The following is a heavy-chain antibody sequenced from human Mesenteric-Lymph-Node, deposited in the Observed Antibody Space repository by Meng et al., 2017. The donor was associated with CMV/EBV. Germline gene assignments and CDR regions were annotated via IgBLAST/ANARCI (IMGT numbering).Heavy chain of an antibody. CDR3: ARGAAYSGSYWNFDY. V-gene: IGHV1-24*01. D-gene: IGHD1-26*01. CDR2: FDPEDGET. Sequence: ASVKVSCKVSGYTLTELSRHWVRQAPGKGLEWMGGFDPEDGETIYAQKFQGRVTMTEDTSTDTAYMELSSLRSEDTAVYYCARGAAYSGSYWNFDYWGQGTLVTVSS. J-gene: IGHJ4*02. CDR1: GYTLTELS.